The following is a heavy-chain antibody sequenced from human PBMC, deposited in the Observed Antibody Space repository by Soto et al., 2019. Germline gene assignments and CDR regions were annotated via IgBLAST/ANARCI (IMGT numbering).Heavy chain of an antibody. CDR2: IIPIPGTA. D-gene: IGHD2-2*01. Sequence: QVQLVQSGAEVKKPGSSVKVSCKASGGTFGSYAISWVRQAPGQGLEWMGGIIPIPGTANYAQKFQGRVTIAEDESTSTAYMELSSLTSEDTAVYYCARSQGSSTSLEIYYYYYYGMDVWGQGTTVTVSS. CDR1: GGTFGSYA. CDR3: ARSQGSSTSLEIYYYYYYGMDV. J-gene: IGHJ6*02. V-gene: IGHV1-69*01.